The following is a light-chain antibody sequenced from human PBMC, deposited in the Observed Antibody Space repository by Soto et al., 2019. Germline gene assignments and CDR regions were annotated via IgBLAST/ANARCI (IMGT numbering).Light chain of an antibody. CDR3: QHYDTYPLT. J-gene: IGKJ4*01. CDR1: QSVSRW. CDR2: KAS. V-gene: IGKV1-5*03. Sequence: DIQMTQSPSTLSASVGDRVTITCRASQSVSRWLAWYKKRPGKAPNLLIYKASSLESGVPSRFSGSGSGTEFKFTISSLQPDDFASYYGQHYDTYPLTFGGGTKVEIK.